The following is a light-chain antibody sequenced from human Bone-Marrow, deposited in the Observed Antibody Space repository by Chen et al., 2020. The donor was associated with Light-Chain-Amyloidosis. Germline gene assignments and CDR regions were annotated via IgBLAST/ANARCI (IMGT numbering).Light chain of an antibody. CDR2: EVT. J-gene: IGLJ3*02. Sequence: QSALTQPPSASGSPGQSVTISCTGTSSDVGGYNYVSWYQQHPGKVPKFMIYEVTKRPSGVPERFSGYKSGNTASLTVSGLQAEDEADYYCSSYAGSNNWVFGGGTKLTVL. CDR1: SSDVGGYNY. V-gene: IGLV2-8*01. CDR3: SSYAGSNNWV.